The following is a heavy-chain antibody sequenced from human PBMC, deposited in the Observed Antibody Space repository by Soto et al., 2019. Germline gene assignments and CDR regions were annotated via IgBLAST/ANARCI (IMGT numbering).Heavy chain of an antibody. CDR1: GYSFTSYW. D-gene: IGHD3-3*01. V-gene: IGHV5-51*01. CDR2: IYPGDSDT. CDR3: ARQGKYYDFWSGYPTYGMDV. Sequence: GESLKISCKGSGYSFTSYWIGWVRQMPGKGLEWMGIIYPGDSDTRYSPSFQGQVTISADKSIRTAYLQWSSLKASDTAMYYCARQGKYYDFWSGYPTYGMDVWGQGTTVTVSS. J-gene: IGHJ6*02.